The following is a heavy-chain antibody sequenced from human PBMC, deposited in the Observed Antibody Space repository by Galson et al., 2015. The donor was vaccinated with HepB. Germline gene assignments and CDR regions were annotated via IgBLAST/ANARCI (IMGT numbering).Heavy chain of an antibody. D-gene: IGHD6-19*01. CDR3: AKGASGEQRLVPFDY. V-gene: IGHV3-30*18. CDR1: GFTFSSYG. Sequence: SLRLSCAASGFTFSSYGMHWVRQAPGKGLEWVAVISYDGSNKYYADSVKGRFTISRDNSKNTLYLQMNSLRAEDTAVYYCAKGASGEQRLVPFDYWGQGTLVTISS. J-gene: IGHJ4*02. CDR2: ISYDGSNK.